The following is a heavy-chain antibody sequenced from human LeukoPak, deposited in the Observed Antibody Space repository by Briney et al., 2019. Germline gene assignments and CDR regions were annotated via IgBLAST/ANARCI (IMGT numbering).Heavy chain of an antibody. CDR1: GGTFSSYA. V-gene: IGHV1-69*04. J-gene: IGHJ6*02. Sequence: ASVKVSCKASGGTFSSYAISWVRQAPGQGLEWMGRIIPILGIANYAQKFQGRVTITADKSTSTAYMELSSLRSEDTAVYYCARVGGDGSRPHYYYYGMDVWGQGTTDTVSS. D-gene: IGHD5-24*01. CDR3: ARVGGDGSRPHYYYYGMDV. CDR2: IIPILGIA.